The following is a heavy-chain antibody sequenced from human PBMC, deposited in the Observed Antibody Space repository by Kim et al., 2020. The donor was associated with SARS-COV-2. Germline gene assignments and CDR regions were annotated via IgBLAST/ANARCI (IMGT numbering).Heavy chain of an antibody. CDR1: GGSISSYY. V-gene: IGHV4-59*01. J-gene: IGHJ3*02. Sequence: SETLSLTCTVSGGSISSYYWSWIRQPPGKGLEWIGYIYYSGSTNYNPSLKSRVTISVDTSKNQFSLKLSSVTAADTAVYYCAREYYDILTGYYSGGRGAFDIWGQGTMVTVSS. CDR2: IYYSGST. D-gene: IGHD3-9*01. CDR3: AREYYDILTGYYSGGRGAFDI.